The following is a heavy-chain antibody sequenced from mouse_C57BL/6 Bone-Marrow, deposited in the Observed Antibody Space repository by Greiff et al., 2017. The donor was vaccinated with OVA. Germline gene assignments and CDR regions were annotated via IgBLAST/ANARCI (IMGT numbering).Heavy chain of an antibody. V-gene: IGHV1-54*01. D-gene: IGHD1-1*01. CDR1: GYAFTNYL. CDR3: ARDYYGSSDY. J-gene: IGHJ2*01. Sequence: VQLQQSGAELVRPGTSVKVSCKASGYAFTNYLIEWVKQRPGQGLEWIGVINPGSGGTNYNEKFKGKATLTADKSSSTAYMQLSSLTSEDSAVYFGARDYYGSSDYGGQGTTLTVSS. CDR2: INPGSGGT.